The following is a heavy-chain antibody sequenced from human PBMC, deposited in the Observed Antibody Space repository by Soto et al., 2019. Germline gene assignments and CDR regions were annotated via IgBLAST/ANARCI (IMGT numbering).Heavy chain of an antibody. J-gene: IGHJ6*02. CDR1: GYTFTSYG. CDR2: ISAYNGNT. CDR3: AGSSGWYGGYYYYYGMDV. Sequence: ASVKVSCKASGYTFTSYGISWVRQAPGQGLEWMGWISAYNGNTNYAQKLQGRVTMTTDTSTSTAYMELSSLRSDDTAVYYCAGSSGWYGGYYYYYGMDVWGQGTTVTVSS. V-gene: IGHV1-18*01. D-gene: IGHD6-19*01.